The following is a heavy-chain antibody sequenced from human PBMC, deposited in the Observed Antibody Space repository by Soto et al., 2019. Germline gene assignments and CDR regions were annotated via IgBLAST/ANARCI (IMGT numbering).Heavy chain of an antibody. J-gene: IGHJ5*02. CDR3: ARSVFP. Sequence: QVQLQESGPGLVKPSQTLSLTCTVSGGSISSGGYYWNWIRQHPGKGLEWIGYIYYIGSTYYNPSLKRRVTISLDTSKNQFYLRLSSVTAADTAVYYCARSVFPWGQGTLVTVSS. CDR1: GGSISSGGYY. V-gene: IGHV4-31*03. CDR2: IYYIGST.